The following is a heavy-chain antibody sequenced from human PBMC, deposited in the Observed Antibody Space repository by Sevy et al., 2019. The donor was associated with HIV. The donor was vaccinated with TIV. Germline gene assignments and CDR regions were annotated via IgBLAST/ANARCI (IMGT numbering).Heavy chain of an antibody. CDR1: GFNFRNFW. Sequence: GGSLRLSCVASGFNFRNFWMSWVRQAPGKGLEWVADIKQDGSEAYYVDSVNGRFTISRDNAKNSLYLQMNSLRDEDTAMYFCVRDREVGASILNAWGKGTPATVS. D-gene: IGHD1-26*01. CDR3: VRDREVGASILNA. CDR2: IKQDGSEA. J-gene: IGHJ5*02. V-gene: IGHV3-7*03.